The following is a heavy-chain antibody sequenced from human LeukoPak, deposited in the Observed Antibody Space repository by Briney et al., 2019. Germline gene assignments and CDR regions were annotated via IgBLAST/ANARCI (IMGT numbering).Heavy chain of an antibody. V-gene: IGHV4-34*01. CDR2: INHSGST. CDR1: GGSFSGYY. D-gene: IGHD5-18*01. CDR3: ARGHRYSYGRPWFDP. J-gene: IGHJ5*02. Sequence: KPSETLSLTCAVYGGSFSGYYWSWLRQPPGKGLEWIGEINHSGSTNYNPSLKSRVTISVDTSKNQFSLKLSSVTAADTAVYSCARGHRYSYGRPWFDPWGQGTLVTVSS.